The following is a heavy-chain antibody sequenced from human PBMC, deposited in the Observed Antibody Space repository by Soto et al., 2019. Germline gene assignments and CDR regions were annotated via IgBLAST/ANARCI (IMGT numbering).Heavy chain of an antibody. CDR1: GLPVSTNY. V-gene: IGHV3-53*01. Sequence: GGSLRLSCAASGLPVSTNYMSWVRQAPGKGLEWVSVIYNDGKTYYADSVKGRFTISRDASKNTLHLQMDSLRDEDTAVYYCVRPLPSGQNYGMEVWGQGTTDTSP. CDR2: IYNDGKT. J-gene: IGHJ6*02. CDR3: VRPLPSGQNYGMEV.